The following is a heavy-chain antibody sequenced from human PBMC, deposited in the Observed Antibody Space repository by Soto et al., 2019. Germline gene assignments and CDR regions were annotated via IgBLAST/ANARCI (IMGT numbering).Heavy chain of an antibody. CDR2: INPSGGST. CDR3: ARDLGPRAGDSVLVPAAIRGG. J-gene: IGHJ4*02. D-gene: IGHD2-2*01. Sequence: GASVKVSCKASGYTFTSYYMHWVRQAPGQGLEWMGIINPSGGSTSYAQKFQGRVTMTRDTSTSTVYMELSSLRSEDTAVYYCARDLGPRAGDSVLVPAAIRGGWGQGTQVTXSS. V-gene: IGHV1-46*01. CDR1: GYTFTSYY.